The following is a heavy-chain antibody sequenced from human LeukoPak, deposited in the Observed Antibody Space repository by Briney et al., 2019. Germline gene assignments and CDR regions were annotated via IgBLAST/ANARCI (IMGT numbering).Heavy chain of an antibody. D-gene: IGHD2-15*01. V-gene: IGHV4-59*01. CDR2: IYYSGST. CDR1: GGSISTYY. Sequence: PSETLSLTCTVSGGSISTYYWSWIRQPPGKGLEWIGYIYYSGSTNYNPSLKSRVTISVDTSKNQFSLRLSSVTAADTAVYYCARYSRGYCGGGNCNSYFFDFWGQGAPVTVSS. J-gene: IGHJ4*02. CDR3: ARYSRGYCGGGNCNSYFFDF.